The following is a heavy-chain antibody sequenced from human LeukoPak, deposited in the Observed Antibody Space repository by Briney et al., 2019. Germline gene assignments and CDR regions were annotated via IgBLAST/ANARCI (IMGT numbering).Heavy chain of an antibody. Sequence: GGSLRLSCAASGFTFSDYYMNWIRQAPGKGLEWISSISSSASTIYYADSVKGRFTISRDNAKNSLYLQMNSLRAEDTAVYYCARHGDYIWGSYRRDNYFDYWGQGTLVTVSS. CDR2: ISSSASTI. V-gene: IGHV3-11*01. CDR1: GFTFSDYY. J-gene: IGHJ4*02. D-gene: IGHD3-16*02. CDR3: ARHGDYIWGSYRRDNYFDY.